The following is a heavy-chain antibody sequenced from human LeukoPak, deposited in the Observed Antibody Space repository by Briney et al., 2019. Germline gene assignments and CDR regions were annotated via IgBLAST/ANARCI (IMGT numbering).Heavy chain of an antibody. D-gene: IGHD5-18*01. CDR1: GYIYTSYW. Sequence: GESLKISCNSSGYIYTSYWIGWVRQMPGKGLEWMGIIYPGDSDTRYSPSFQGQVTISADKSISTAYLQWSSLKASDTAMYYCARRSDTAMAPFDYWGQGTLVTVSS. V-gene: IGHV5-51*01. CDR2: IYPGDSDT. CDR3: ARRSDTAMAPFDY. J-gene: IGHJ4*02.